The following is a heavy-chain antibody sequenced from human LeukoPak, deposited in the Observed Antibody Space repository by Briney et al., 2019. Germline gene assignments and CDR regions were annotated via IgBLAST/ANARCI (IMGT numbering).Heavy chain of an antibody. J-gene: IGHJ6*02. CDR1: GGSISSYY. CDR2: IYYSGST. Sequence: SETLSLTCTVSGGSISSYYWSWIRQPPGKGLEWIGYIYYSGSTNYNPSLKSRVTISVDTSKNQFSLKLSSVTAADTAVYYCARHEVVRGGPVFSYYYYGMDVWGQGTTVTVSS. D-gene: IGHD3-10*01. CDR3: ARHEVVRGGPVFSYYYYGMDV. V-gene: IGHV4-59*08.